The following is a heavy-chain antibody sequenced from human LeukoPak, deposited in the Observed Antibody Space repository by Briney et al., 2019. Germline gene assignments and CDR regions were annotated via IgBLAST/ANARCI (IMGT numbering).Heavy chain of an antibody. Sequence: GGSLRLSCAASGFTFSSYAMHWVRQAPGKGLEWVAVISYDGSNKYYADSVKGRFTISRDNSKNTLYLQMNSLRAEDTAVYYCARDGFFMATDYWGQGTLVTVSS. CDR3: ARDGFFMATDY. V-gene: IGHV3-30-3*01. D-gene: IGHD3-10*01. J-gene: IGHJ4*02. CDR2: ISYDGSNK. CDR1: GFTFSSYA.